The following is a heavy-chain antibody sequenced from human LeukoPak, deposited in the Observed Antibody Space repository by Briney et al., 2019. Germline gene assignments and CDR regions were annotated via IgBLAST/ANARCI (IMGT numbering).Heavy chain of an antibody. D-gene: IGHD6-19*01. Sequence: GGSLRLSCAASGFTLSSYAMSWVRQAPGKGLEWVSAISGSSGSTYYADSVKGRFTISRDNSKNTLYLQMNSLRAEDTAVYYCAKAQIAVAGRDYWGQGTLVTVSS. V-gene: IGHV3-23*01. CDR1: GFTLSSYA. CDR2: ISGSSGST. J-gene: IGHJ4*02. CDR3: AKAQIAVAGRDY.